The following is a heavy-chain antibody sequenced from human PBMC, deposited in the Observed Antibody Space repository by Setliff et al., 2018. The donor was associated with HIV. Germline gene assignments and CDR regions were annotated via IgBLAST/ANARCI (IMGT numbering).Heavy chain of an antibody. J-gene: IGHJ4*02. D-gene: IGHD6-13*01. CDR1: GFTFSSYS. Sequence: GGSLRLSCAASGFTFSSYSMNWVRQAPGKGLEWVSYISSSGSTIYYADSVKGRFTISRDNAKSSLYLQMNSLRAEDTAVYYCAAQDMAAAVVYWGQGTLVTVSS. V-gene: IGHV3-48*01. CDR2: ISSSGSTI. CDR3: AAQDMAAAVVY.